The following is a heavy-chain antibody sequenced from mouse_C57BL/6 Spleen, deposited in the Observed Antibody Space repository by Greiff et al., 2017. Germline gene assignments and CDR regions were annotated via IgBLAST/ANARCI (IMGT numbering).Heavy chain of an antibody. V-gene: IGHV10-3*01. D-gene: IGHD1-1*01. J-gene: IGHJ1*03. Sequence: EVQLVESGGGLVQPKGSLKLSCAASGFTFTTYAMHWVRPAPGKGLEWVARIRSKSSNYATYYDDSVKDRFTISRDVSQSMLYLQMNNLKTEDTAMYYFVRSTTVVEDWYFDVWGTGTTVTVSS. CDR3: VRSTTVVEDWYFDV. CDR1: GFTFTTYA. CDR2: IRSKSSNYAT.